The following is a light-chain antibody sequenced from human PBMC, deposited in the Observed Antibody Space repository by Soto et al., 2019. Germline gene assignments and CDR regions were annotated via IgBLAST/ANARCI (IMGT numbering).Light chain of an antibody. V-gene: IGKV2-28*01. J-gene: IGKJ5*01. CDR3: MQALQTGN. CDR2: LGS. CDR1: QILLHSNGYNY. Sequence: DIVITQSPLSLPVTPVEPASISFMSSQILLHSNGYNYLDWYLQKPGQSPQLLIYLGSNRASGVPDRFSGSGSGKDFTLKISRVEAEDVGVYYCMQALQTGNFGQGTRLEIK.